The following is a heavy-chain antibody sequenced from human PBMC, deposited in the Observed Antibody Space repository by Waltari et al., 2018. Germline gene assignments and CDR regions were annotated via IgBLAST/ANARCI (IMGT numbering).Heavy chain of an antibody. Sequence: QLQLQESGPGLVKPSETLSLTCSVSGDSLSRSSYYWGWIRQPPGEGLEWIGTISYSGSTYYNPSLKSRVTISADTSENQFSLKLSSVTATDTAIYYCARHYSSYYLSIFDYWGQGNLVIVSS. CDR3: ARHYSSYYLSIFDY. CDR1: GDSLSRSSYY. V-gene: IGHV4-39*01. J-gene: IGHJ4*02. D-gene: IGHD4-4*01. CDR2: ISYSGST.